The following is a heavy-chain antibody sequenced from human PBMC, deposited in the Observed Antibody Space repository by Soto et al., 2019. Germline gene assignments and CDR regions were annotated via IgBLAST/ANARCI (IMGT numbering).Heavy chain of an antibody. D-gene: IGHD3-3*01. V-gene: IGHV4-31*03. J-gene: IGHJ4*02. CDR1: GASISSAAYF. CDR3: VRGPSPAWSSYRFSYFDS. CDR2: SSYSGYT. Sequence: SETLSLTCTVSGASISSAAYFWTWIRQRPGEGLEWIGFSSYSGYTFHNPSLKSRLLLSVDTSKNQFSLELSFVPDADTALYYCVRGPSPAWSSYRFSYFDSWGQGTLVTVS.